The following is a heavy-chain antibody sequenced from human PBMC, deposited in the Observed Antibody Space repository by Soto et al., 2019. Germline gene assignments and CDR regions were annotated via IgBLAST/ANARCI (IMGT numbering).Heavy chain of an antibody. V-gene: IGHV1-46*01. Sequence: ASVKVSCKASGYTFTSYYMHWVRQAPGQGLEWMGIINPSGGSTSYAQKFQGRVTMTRDTSTSTVYMELSSLRSEDTAVYYCARGVITMIVVGYFDYWGQGTLVTVSS. D-gene: IGHD3-22*01. J-gene: IGHJ4*02. CDR3: ARGVITMIVVGYFDY. CDR2: INPSGGST. CDR1: GYTFTSYY.